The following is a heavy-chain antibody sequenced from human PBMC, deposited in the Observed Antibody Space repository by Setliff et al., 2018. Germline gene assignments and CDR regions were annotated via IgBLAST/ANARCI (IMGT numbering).Heavy chain of an antibody. V-gene: IGHV3-7*03. CDR1: GFTFSSYW. CDR2: IKQDGSEK. CDR3: ARVKVIVGATPRTYYMDV. Sequence: GGSLRLSCAASGFTFSSYWMSWVRQAPGKGLEWVANIKQDGSEKYHADSVKGRFTISRDNAKNSLYLQMNSLRSEDTAVYYCARVKVIVGATPRTYYMDVWGKGTTVTVSS. D-gene: IGHD1-26*01. J-gene: IGHJ6*03.